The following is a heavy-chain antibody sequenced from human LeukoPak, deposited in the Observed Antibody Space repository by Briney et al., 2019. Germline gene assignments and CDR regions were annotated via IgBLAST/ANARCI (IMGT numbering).Heavy chain of an antibody. Sequence: SETLSLTCTVSGGSISSYYWSWIRQPPGKGLEWIGYIYYSGSTNYNPSLKSRVTISVDTSKNQFSLRLDSVTAADTAVYYCARGSSTISTRRWFDPWGRGTLVTVSS. CDR3: ARGSSTISTRRWFDP. CDR1: GGSISSYY. V-gene: IGHV4-59*12. D-gene: IGHD4/OR15-4a*01. CDR2: IYYSGST. J-gene: IGHJ5*02.